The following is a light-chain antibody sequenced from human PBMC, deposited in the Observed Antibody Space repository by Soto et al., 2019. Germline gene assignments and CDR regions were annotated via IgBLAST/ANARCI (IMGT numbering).Light chain of an antibody. J-gene: IGKJ1*01. CDR3: QQRSNWPPKWT. CDR2: DAS. Sequence: EIVLTQSPATLSLSPGERATLYCRASQRVSSYLAWYQQKPGQAPRLLIYDASNRATGIPARFSGSGSGTDFTLPISILEPEDFAVYYCQQRSNWPPKWTFGQGTKVEIK. V-gene: IGKV3-11*01. CDR1: QRVSSY.